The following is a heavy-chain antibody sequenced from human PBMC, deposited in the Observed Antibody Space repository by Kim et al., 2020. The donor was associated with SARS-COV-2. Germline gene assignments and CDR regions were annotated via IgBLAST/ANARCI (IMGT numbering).Heavy chain of an antibody. D-gene: IGHD1-1*01. V-gene: IGHV4-31*02. Sequence: NPALKSRVSMSLDTSRNQFTLNLNSVTAADTAVYYCARGERVRSSYFDYWGQGSLVTVSS. CDR3: ARGERVRSSYFDY. J-gene: IGHJ4*02.